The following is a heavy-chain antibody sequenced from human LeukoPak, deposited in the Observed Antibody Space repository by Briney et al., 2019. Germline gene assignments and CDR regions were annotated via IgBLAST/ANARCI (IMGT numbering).Heavy chain of an antibody. CDR3: ARPSGSYEDDAFDI. D-gene: IGHD1-26*01. V-gene: IGHV1-18*04. Sequence: ASVKVSCKASGYTFTSYGISCVRQAPGQGLEWMGWISAYNGNTNYAQKLQGRVTMTTDTSTSTAYMELRSLRSDDTAVYYCARPSGSYEDDAFDIWGQGTMVTVSS. J-gene: IGHJ3*02. CDR1: GYTFTSYG. CDR2: ISAYNGNT.